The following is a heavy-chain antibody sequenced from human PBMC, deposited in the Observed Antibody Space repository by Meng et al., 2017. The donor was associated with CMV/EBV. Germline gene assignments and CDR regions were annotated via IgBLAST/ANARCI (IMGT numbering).Heavy chain of an antibody. CDR1: GFTFSSYA. Sequence: GGSLRLSCAASGFTFSSYAMHWVRQAPGKGLEWAAVISYDGSNKYYADSVKGRFTISRDNARNSLYLQMNSLRAEDTAVYYCARSNYYGSGSYFAQPYYYYGMDVWGQGTTVTVSS. CDR3: ARSNYYGSGSYFAQPYYYYGMDV. CDR2: ISYDGSNK. J-gene: IGHJ6*02. V-gene: IGHV3-30*04. D-gene: IGHD3-10*01.